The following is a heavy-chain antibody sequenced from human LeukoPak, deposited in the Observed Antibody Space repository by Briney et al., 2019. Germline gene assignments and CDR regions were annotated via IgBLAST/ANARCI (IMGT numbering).Heavy chain of an antibody. Sequence: GESLKISCKGSGYSFTSYWIGWVRQMPGKGLEWMGIIYPGDSDTRYSPSFQGQVTISADKSISTAYLQWSSLKASDTAMYYCARPRDPQGSYPERFDYWGQGTLVTVSS. CDR2: IYPGDSDT. J-gene: IGHJ4*02. D-gene: IGHD1-26*01. CDR1: GYSFTSYW. CDR3: ARPRDPQGSYPERFDY. V-gene: IGHV5-51*01.